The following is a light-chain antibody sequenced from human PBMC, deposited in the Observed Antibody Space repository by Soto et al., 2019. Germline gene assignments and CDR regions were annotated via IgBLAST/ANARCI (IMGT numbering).Light chain of an antibody. CDR2: AVT. V-gene: IGLV2-14*01. J-gene: IGLJ1*01. CDR1: SSDVGGYNY. CDR3: SSYTSSSTL. Sequence: QSVLTQPASVSGSPGQSITISCTGTSSDVGGYNYVSWYQQHPGKAPKLMIYAVTDRPSGVSSRFHGSKPANTASLTISGFQAEDEADYYCSSYTSSSTLFGTGTKVTVL.